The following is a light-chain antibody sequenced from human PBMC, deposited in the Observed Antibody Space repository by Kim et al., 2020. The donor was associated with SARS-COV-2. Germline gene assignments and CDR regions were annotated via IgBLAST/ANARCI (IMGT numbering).Light chain of an antibody. CDR2: VNRDGSH. J-gene: IGLJ3*02. Sequence: QPVLTQSPSASASLGASVKLTCTLSSGHSSYAIAWHQQKPEKGPRYLMKVNRDGSHTKGDGIPDRFSGSSSGAERYLTISSLQSEDEADYYCQTWGTSIRVFGGGTQLTVL. CDR1: SGHSSYA. CDR3: QTWGTSIRV. V-gene: IGLV4-69*02.